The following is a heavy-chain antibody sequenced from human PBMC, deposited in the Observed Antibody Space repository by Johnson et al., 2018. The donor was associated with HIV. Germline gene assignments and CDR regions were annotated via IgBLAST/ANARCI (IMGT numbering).Heavy chain of an antibody. CDR2: IWYDGSNK. V-gene: IGHV3-33*01. Sequence: MQLVESGGGVVQPGRSLRLSCAASGFTFNSYGMHWVRQAPGKGLEWVAVIWYDGSNKYYADSVKGRFTISRDNSKNTLYLQMNSLRAEDTAVYFCARGTIADDAFDIWGQGTMVTVSS. D-gene: IGHD1-7*01. CDR1: GFTFNSYG. J-gene: IGHJ3*02. CDR3: ARGTIADDAFDI.